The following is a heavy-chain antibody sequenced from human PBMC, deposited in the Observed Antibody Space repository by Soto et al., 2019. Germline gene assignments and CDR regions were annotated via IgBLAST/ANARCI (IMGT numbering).Heavy chain of an antibody. Sequence: GGSLRLSCAASGFTFSSYSMNWVRQAPGKGLEWVSSISSSSSYIYYADSVKGRFTISRDNAKNSLYLQMNSLRAEDTAVYYCARVGNLNYYDNSPYLADAFDIWGQGTMVTVSS. J-gene: IGHJ3*02. CDR1: GFTFSSYS. CDR3: ARVGNLNYYDNSPYLADAFDI. V-gene: IGHV3-21*01. D-gene: IGHD3-22*01. CDR2: ISSSSSYI.